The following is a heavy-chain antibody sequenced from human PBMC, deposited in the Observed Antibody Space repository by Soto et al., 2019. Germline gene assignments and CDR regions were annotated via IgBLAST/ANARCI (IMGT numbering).Heavy chain of an antibody. CDR3: ATVGGYGNTWGSFRFEY. CDR1: GFTVCGSD. D-gene: IGHD3-16*02. CDR2: IYTGDST. J-gene: IGHJ4*02. V-gene: IGHV3-53*02. Sequence: EVQLVETGGGLIQPGGSLRLSCAGSGFTVCGSDMTWVRQAPGKGLEWISIIYTGDSTYYADSVKGRFTISRDISKNTLSLQMNSLRVEDTAVYYCATVGGYGNTWGSFRFEYWGQGTLVTVSS.